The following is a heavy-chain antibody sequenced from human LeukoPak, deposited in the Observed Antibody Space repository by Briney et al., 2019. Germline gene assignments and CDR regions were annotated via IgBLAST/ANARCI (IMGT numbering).Heavy chain of an antibody. CDR1: GGSIGSYY. D-gene: IGHD2-15*01. V-gene: IGHV4-59*01. Sequence: SSETLSLTCTVSGGSIGSYYWNWIRQTPGEGLEWIGYIYYTGSTKYNPSLKSRVNISLDKSKNQFSLKLTSVTAADTAVYYCARRIVVVTANDKSDAFDMWGQGTVVTVSS. J-gene: IGHJ3*02. CDR2: IYYTGST. CDR3: ARRIVVVTANDKSDAFDM.